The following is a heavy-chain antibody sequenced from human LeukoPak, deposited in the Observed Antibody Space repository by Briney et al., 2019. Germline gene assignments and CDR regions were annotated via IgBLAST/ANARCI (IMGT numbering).Heavy chain of an antibody. CDR1: GGSISTGGYS. CDR2: FYHSGGT. J-gene: IGHJ4*02. CDR3: ARYDVDMATNN. Sequence: PSQTLSLTCAVSGGSISTGGYSSSWIRQPPWKGLEWIGTFYHSGGTYYKPSLKSRVILSVDRSKNQLSLRLSSVTAADTAVYYCARYDVDMATNNWGQGTLVTVSS. D-gene: IGHD5-24*01. V-gene: IGHV4-30-2*01.